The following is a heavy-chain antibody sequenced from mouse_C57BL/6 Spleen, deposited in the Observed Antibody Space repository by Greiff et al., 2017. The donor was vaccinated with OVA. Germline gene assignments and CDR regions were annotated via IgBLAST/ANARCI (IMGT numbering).Heavy chain of an antibody. CDR3: ARHEDFTTVVPSYWYFDV. CDR2: ISSGGSYT. J-gene: IGHJ1*03. CDR1: GFTFSSYG. Sequence: EVKLVESGGDLVKPGGSLKLSCAASGFTFSSYGMSWVRQTPDKRLEWVATISSGGSYTYYPDSVKGRFTISRDNAKNTLYLQMSSLKSEDTAMYYCARHEDFTTVVPSYWYFDVWGTGTTVTVSS. D-gene: IGHD1-1*01. V-gene: IGHV5-6*01.